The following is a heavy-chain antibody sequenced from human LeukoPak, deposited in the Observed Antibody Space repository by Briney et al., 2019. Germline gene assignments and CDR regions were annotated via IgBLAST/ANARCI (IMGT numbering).Heavy chain of an antibody. Sequence: ASVKVSCKASGYTFTSYGISWVRQAPGQGLEWMGWISAYNGNTNYAQKLQGRVTITADESTSTAYMELSSLRSEDTAVYYCARGFIGDFGVVITPWFDYWGQGTLVTVSS. CDR1: GYTFTSYG. CDR2: ISAYNGNT. CDR3: ARGFIGDFGVVITPWFDY. V-gene: IGHV1-18*01. J-gene: IGHJ4*02. D-gene: IGHD3-3*01.